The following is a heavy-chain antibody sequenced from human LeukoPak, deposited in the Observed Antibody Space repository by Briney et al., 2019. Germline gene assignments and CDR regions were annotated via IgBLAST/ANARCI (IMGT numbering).Heavy chain of an antibody. Sequence: GGSLRLSCVASGFAFSSCWMSWVRQAPGKGLEWVANIKQDGGEKYYVDSVKGRFTISRDNANNSLFLQMNSLRVEDTAVYYCARLGGSYYTYWGQGTLVTVSS. J-gene: IGHJ4*02. CDR1: GFAFSSCW. V-gene: IGHV3-7*01. CDR3: ARLGGSYYTY. D-gene: IGHD1-26*01. CDR2: IKQDGGEK.